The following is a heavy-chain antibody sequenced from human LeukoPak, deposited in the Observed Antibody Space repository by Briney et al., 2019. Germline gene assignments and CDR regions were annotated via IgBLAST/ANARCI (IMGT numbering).Heavy chain of an antibody. CDR3: VRGTGY. J-gene: IGHJ4*02. CDR1: GFTFSTYV. D-gene: IGHD3/OR15-3a*01. CDR2: ISSNVDNT. Sequence: GGSLRLSCSVSGFTFSTYVMHWVRQAPGTGLEYVSAISSNVDNTYYADSAKGRFTISRDNSKNTLDLQMSSLRANDTAVYYWVRGTGYWGQGTLVTVSS. V-gene: IGHV3-64D*06.